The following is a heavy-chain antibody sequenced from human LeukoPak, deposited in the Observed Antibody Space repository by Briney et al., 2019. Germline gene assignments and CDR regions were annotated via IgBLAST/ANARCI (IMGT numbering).Heavy chain of an antibody. CDR3: ARSSDYSNYIIDY. V-gene: IGHV1-2*02. CDR1: GYSFSGYH. J-gene: IGHJ4*02. D-gene: IGHD4-11*01. Sequence: ASVKVSCKASGYSFSGYHMHWVRQAPGQGLEWMGWINPNSGGTNYAQKFQGRVTMTRDTSMSTAYMELTRLTSDDTAVYFCARSSDYSNYIIDYWGQGTLVTVSS. CDR2: INPNSGGT.